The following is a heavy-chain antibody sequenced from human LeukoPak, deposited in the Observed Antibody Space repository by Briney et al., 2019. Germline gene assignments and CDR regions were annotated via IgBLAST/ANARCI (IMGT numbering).Heavy chain of an antibody. CDR3: AKDLLPTYYYDSSGYEA. CDR2: ISGSGGST. Sequence: PGGSLRLSCAASGFTFSSYGMSWVRQAPGKGLEWVSAISGSGGSTYYADSVKGRFTISRDNSKNTLYLQMNSLRAEDTAVYYCAKDLLPTYYYDSSGYEAWGQGTLVTVSS. CDR1: GFTFSSYG. D-gene: IGHD3-22*01. J-gene: IGHJ5*02. V-gene: IGHV3-23*01.